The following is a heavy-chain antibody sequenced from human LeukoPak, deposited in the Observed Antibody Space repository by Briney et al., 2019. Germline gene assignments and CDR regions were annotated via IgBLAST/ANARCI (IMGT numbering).Heavy chain of an antibody. D-gene: IGHD5-12*01. V-gene: IGHV3-23*01. J-gene: IGHJ4*02. CDR1: GFTFSSYA. CDR2: ISGSGGST. Sequence: GSLRLSCAASGFTFSSYAMSWVRQAPGKGLEWVSAISGSGGSTYYADSVKGRFTISRDNSKNTLYLQMNSLRAEDTAVYYCAKGRYSGYDSPPFDYWGQGTLVTVSS. CDR3: AKGRYSGYDSPPFDY.